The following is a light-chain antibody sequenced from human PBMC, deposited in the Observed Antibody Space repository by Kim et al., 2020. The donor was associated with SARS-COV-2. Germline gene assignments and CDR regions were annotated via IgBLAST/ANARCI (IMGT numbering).Light chain of an antibody. J-gene: IGKJ2*03. CDR2: AAS. Sequence: SASVGDRVTISCRASQSVSINLNWYQQRPGKAPRLLISAASNLQSGVPSRFSGSGSGTGFTLTISSLQPEDFRSYYCQQTFRTQYSFGQGTKLEI. CDR3: QQTFRTQYS. CDR1: QSVSIN. V-gene: IGKV1-39*01.